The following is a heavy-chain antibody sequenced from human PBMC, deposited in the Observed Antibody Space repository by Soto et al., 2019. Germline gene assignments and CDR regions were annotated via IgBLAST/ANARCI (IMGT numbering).Heavy chain of an antibody. V-gene: IGHV1-46*01. D-gene: IGHD2-15*01. CDR2: VNPSGGST. CDR1: GYLFTAYS. J-gene: IGHJ1*01. Sequence: ASVKVSCKASGYLFTAYSMHWVRQAPGQGLEWMGVVNPSGGSTKYAQNFQGRVTMTRDTSTTTIHMELSSLRSDDTAIYYCAREENCSGGTCYSEYFHRWGQGTLDTVSS. CDR3: AREENCSGGTCYSEYFHR.